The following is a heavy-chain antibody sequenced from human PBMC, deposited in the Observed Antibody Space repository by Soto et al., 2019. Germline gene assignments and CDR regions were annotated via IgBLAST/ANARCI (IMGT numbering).Heavy chain of an antibody. D-gene: IGHD2-15*01. CDR3: ARGQNIVVVVAATPDAFDI. J-gene: IGHJ3*02. Sequence: ASVKVSCKASGGTFSSYAISWVRQAPGQGLEWKGGIIPIFGTANYAQKFQGRVTITADESTSTAYMELSSLRSEDTAVYYCARGQNIVVVVAATPDAFDIWGQGTMVTVSS. CDR1: GGTFSSYA. CDR2: IIPIFGTA. V-gene: IGHV1-69*13.